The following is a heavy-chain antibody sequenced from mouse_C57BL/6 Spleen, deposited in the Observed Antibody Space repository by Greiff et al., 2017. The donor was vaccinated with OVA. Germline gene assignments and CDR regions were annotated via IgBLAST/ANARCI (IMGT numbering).Heavy chain of an antibody. Sequence: VQLQQSGPGLVQPSQSLSISCTVSGFSLTSYGVHWVRQSPGKGLEWLGVIWRGGGTDYNAAFMSRLSITKDNSKSQVFFKMNSLQADDTAIYYCAKDGDDYVRVFAYWGQGTLVTVSA. CDR1: GFSLTSYG. V-gene: IGHV2-5*01. CDR3: AKDGDDYVRVFAY. CDR2: IWRGGGT. D-gene: IGHD2-4*01. J-gene: IGHJ3*01.